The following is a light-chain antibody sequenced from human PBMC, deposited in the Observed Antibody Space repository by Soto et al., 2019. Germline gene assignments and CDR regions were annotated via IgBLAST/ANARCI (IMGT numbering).Light chain of an antibody. V-gene: IGKV3-20*01. CDR2: AAS. CDR1: QSVSSDF. Sequence: EIVLTQSPGTLSLSPGERATLSCRTSQSVSSDFLAWYQQKPGQAPRLLIYAASNRTTGIPDRFSGSRSGTDFILIISRLEPEDFAVYYCQQYSTPPRMYTFGLGTKLEIK. J-gene: IGKJ2*01. CDR3: QQYSTPPRMYT.